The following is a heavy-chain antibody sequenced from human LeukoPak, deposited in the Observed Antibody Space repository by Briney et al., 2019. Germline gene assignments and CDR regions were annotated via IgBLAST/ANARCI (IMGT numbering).Heavy chain of an antibody. J-gene: IGHJ4*02. CDR3: ARVGDTSSYFYYSDY. D-gene: IGHD3-22*01. CDR1: GGSIGSYY. V-gene: IGHV4-59*01. CDR2: ISYAGGT. Sequence: SETLSLTCTVSGGSIGSYYWSWIRLPPGKGLEWIGYISYAGGTNYNPSLKSRVTISLDTSNNQFSLKLSSVTAADTAVYYCARVGDTSSYFYYSDYWGQGTLVTVSS.